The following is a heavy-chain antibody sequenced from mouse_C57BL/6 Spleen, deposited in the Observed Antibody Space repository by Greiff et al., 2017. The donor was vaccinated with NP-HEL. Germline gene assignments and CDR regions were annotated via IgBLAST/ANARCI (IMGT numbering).Heavy chain of an antibody. D-gene: IGHD2-3*01. CDR3: ARTWDGYLLAY. J-gene: IGHJ3*01. CDR2: INPNNGGT. CDR1: GYTFTDYY. Sequence: EVQLQQSGPELVKPGASVKISCKASGYTFTDYYMNWVKQSHGKSLEWIGDINPNNGGTSYNQKFKGKATLTVDKSSSTAYMELRSLTSEDSAVYYCARTWDGYLLAYWGQGTLVTVSA. V-gene: IGHV1-26*01.